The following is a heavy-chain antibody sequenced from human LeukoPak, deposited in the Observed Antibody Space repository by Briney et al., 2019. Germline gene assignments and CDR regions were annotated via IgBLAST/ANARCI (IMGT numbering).Heavy chain of an antibody. CDR2: ISYDGSNK. Sequence: PGRSLRLSCAASGFTFSSYGMHWVRQAPGKGLEWVAVISYDGSNKYYADSVKGRFTISRDNSKNTLYLQMNSLRAEDTAVYYCAKSEGAYYSDYWGQGTLVTVSS. J-gene: IGHJ4*02. CDR1: GFTFSSYG. CDR3: AKSEGAYYSDY. D-gene: IGHD3-16*01. V-gene: IGHV3-30*18.